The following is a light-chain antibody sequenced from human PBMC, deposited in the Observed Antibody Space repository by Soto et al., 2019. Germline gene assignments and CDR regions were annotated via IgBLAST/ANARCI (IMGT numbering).Light chain of an antibody. CDR2: RAS. J-gene: IGKJ4*01. V-gene: IGKV3-15*01. Sequence: DILMTQSPATLSLSPGGRATLSCRASQSVSSNLAWYQQKPGQAPRLLIQRASTRATGIPARFSGSGSGTEFNLTISSLQSEDIAVYYCQQYHNWPVTFGGGNKVDIK. CDR1: QSVSSN. CDR3: QQYHNWPVT.